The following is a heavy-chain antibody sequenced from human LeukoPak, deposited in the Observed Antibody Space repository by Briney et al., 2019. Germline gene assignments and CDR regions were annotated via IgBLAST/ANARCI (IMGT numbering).Heavy chain of an antibody. CDR1: GGSFSGYY. V-gene: IGHV4-34*01. Sequence: SETLSLTCAVYGGSFSGYYWSWIRQPPGKGLEWIGEINHSGSTNYNPSLKSRVTISVDTSKNQFSLKLSSVTAADTAGYYCARSWGGSYWYFDLWGRGTLVTVSS. CDR3: ARSWGGSYWYFDL. D-gene: IGHD2-21*01. CDR2: INHSGST. J-gene: IGHJ2*01.